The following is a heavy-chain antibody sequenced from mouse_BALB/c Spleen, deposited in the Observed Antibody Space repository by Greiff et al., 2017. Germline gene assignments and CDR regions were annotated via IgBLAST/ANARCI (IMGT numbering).Heavy chain of an antibody. V-gene: IGHV5-4*02. D-gene: IGHD2-14*01. Sequence: DVMLVESGGGLVKPGGSLKLSCAASGFTFSDYYMYWVRQTPEKRLEWVATISDGGSYTYYPDSVKGRFTISRDNAKNNLYLQMSSLKSEDTAMYYCARAYYRYEGYFDVWGAGTTVTVSS. J-gene: IGHJ1*01. CDR1: GFTFSDYY. CDR3: ARAYYRYEGYFDV. CDR2: ISDGGSYT.